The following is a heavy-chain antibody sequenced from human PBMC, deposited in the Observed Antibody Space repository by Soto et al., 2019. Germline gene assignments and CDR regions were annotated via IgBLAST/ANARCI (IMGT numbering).Heavy chain of an antibody. Sequence: LSLTCAVYGGSFSGYYWSWIRQPPGKGLEWIGEINHSGSTNYNPSLKSRVTISVDTSKNQFSLKLSSVTAADTAVYYCARGHKVGATEKFDYWGQGTLVTVSS. D-gene: IGHD1-26*01. J-gene: IGHJ4*02. V-gene: IGHV4-34*01. CDR3: ARGHKVGATEKFDY. CDR2: INHSGST. CDR1: GGSFSGYY.